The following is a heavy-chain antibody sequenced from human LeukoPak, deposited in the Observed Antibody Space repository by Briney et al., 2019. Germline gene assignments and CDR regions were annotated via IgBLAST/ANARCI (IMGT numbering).Heavy chain of an antibody. Sequence: GGSLRLSCIASGFTFEDYAMHWVRQAPGKGLEWVSSINWNSGNIDYADSVKGRFTISRDNAKNSLYLQMNSLRPEDTALYYCVKAVAGTVSFDYWGQGTLVTVSS. V-gene: IGHV3-9*01. CDR2: INWNSGNI. CDR3: VKAVAGTVSFDY. J-gene: IGHJ4*02. D-gene: IGHD6-19*01. CDR1: GFTFEDYA.